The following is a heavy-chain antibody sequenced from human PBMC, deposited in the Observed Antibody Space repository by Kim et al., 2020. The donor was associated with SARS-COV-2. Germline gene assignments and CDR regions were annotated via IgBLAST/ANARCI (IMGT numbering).Heavy chain of an antibody. CDR3: ARGRSSWFGELFRTRTSEYYFDY. D-gene: IGHD3-10*01. CDR1: GYTFTSYD. V-gene: IGHV1-8*01. CDR2: MNPNSGNT. J-gene: IGHJ4*02. Sequence: ASVKVSCKASGYTFTSYDINWVRQATGQGLEWMGRMNPNSGNTGYAQKFQSRVTMTRNTSISTAYMELSSLRSEDTAVYYCARGRSSWFGELFRTRTSEYYFDYWGPGTLVTVSS.